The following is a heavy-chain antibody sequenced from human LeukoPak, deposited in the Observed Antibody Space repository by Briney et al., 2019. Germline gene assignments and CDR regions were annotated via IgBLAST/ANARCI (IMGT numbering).Heavy chain of an antibody. CDR1: GGSISSGSYY. Sequence: SETLSLTCTVSGGSISSGSYYWSWIRQPAGKGLEWIGRIYTSGSTNYNPSLKSRVTISVDTSKNQFSLKLSSVTAADTAVYYCASAYGAYGGSLHYFDYWGQGTLVTVSS. CDR3: ASAYGAYGGSLHYFDY. CDR2: IYTSGST. J-gene: IGHJ4*02. D-gene: IGHD2-15*01. V-gene: IGHV4-61*02.